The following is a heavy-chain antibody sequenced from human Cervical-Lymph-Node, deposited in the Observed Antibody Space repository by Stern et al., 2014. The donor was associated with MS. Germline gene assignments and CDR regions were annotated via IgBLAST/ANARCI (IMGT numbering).Heavy chain of an antibody. J-gene: IGHJ6*02. CDR2: IWYDGSNK. Sequence: QVQLVESGGGVVQPGRSLRLSCAASGFTFSSYGMHWVRQAPGKGLEWVAVIWYDGSNKYYADSVTGRFTISRDNSKNPLYLQMNSLRAEDTAVYSGARSSSPSPYYYYGMDVWGQGTTVTVSS. D-gene: IGHD6-13*01. CDR3: ARSSSPSPYYYYGMDV. CDR1: GFTFSSYG. V-gene: IGHV3-33*01.